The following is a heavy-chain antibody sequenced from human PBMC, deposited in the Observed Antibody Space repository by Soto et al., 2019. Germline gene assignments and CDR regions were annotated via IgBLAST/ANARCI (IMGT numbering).Heavy chain of an antibody. CDR1: GFTFSGSA. J-gene: IGHJ6*03. CDR2: IRSKANSYAT. V-gene: IGHV3-73*01. Sequence: GGSLRLSCAASGFTFSGSAMHWVRQASGKGLEWVGRIRSKANSYATAYAASVKGRFTISRDDSKNTAYLQMNSLKTEDTAVYYCTRHSTVTTSSKYYMDVWGKGTTVTVSS. D-gene: IGHD4-17*01. CDR3: TRHSTVTTSSKYYMDV.